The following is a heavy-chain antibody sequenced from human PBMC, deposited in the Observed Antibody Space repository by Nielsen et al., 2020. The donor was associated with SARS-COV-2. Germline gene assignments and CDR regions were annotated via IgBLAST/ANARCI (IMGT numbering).Heavy chain of an antibody. CDR3: AKRSGYTSGWYGDY. J-gene: IGHJ4*02. CDR2: ISSSSSYT. V-gene: IGHV3-11*03. Sequence: GGSLRLSCAASGFTFSDSYMSWIRQAPGKGLEWISYISSSSSYTNYADSLKGRFTISRDNSKNTLYLQMNSLRAEDTAVYYCAKRSGYTSGWYGDYWGQGTLVTVSS. D-gene: IGHD6-19*01. CDR1: GFTFSDSY.